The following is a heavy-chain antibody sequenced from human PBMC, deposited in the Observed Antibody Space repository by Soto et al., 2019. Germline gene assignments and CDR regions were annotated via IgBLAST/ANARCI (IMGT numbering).Heavy chain of an antibody. V-gene: IGHV4-4*07. J-gene: IGHJ3*02. CDR1: GGSISIFY. CDR3: ARGGRDGFDI. Sequence: PSETLSLTCNVSGGSISIFYWNWIRQSAEKGLEWIGRVYITGSTNYHPSLKSRVTMSVDTSKNQFSLRMTSVTAADTAVYYCARGGRDGFDIWGQGTRVTVSS. CDR2: VYITGST.